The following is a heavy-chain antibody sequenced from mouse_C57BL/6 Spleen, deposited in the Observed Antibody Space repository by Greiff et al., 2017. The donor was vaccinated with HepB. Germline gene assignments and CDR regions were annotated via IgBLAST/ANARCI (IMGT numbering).Heavy chain of an antibody. CDR1: GFNIKDYY. CDR3: AHYYYGSSYFDY. V-gene: IGHV14-2*01. Sequence: VQLQQSGAELVKPGASVKLSCTASGFNIKDYYMHWVKQRTEQGLEWIGRIDPEDGETKSAPKFQGKATITADTSSTTSYLQLSSLTSEDTAVYYCAHYYYGSSYFDYWGQGTTLTVSS. J-gene: IGHJ2*01. CDR2: IDPEDGET. D-gene: IGHD1-1*01.